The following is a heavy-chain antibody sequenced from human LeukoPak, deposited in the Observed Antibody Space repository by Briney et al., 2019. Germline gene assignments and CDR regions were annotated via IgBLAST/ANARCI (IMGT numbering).Heavy chain of an antibody. Sequence: SGGSLRLSCAASGFTFSSYGMHWVRQAPGKGLEWVAFIRYDGSNKYYADSVKGRFTISRDNAKNSLYLQMNSLRPDDTALYYCSTDPRLLIYWGHGTLVTVSS. CDR2: IRYDGSNK. V-gene: IGHV3-30*02. D-gene: IGHD2-8*01. J-gene: IGHJ4*01. CDR3: STDPRLLIY. CDR1: GFTFSSYG.